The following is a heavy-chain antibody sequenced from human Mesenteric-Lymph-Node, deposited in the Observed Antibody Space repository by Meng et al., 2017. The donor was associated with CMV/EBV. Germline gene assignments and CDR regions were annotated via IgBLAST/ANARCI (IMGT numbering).Heavy chain of an antibody. CDR1: GFTFSSSE. V-gene: IGHV3-48*03. J-gene: IGHJ4*02. D-gene: IGHD2-2*01. CDR3: ARDEPYCNPTSCYPILDY. Sequence: GESLKISCAASGFTFSSSEMYWVRQAPGKGLEWVSYISGTGNTIYYADSVKGRFTISRDNAKNSLYLQMNNLRVEDTAVYFCARDEPYCNPTSCYPILDYWGQGTLVTVSS. CDR2: ISGTGNTI.